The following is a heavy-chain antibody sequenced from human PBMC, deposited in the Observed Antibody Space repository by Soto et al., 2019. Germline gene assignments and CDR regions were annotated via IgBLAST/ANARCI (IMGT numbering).Heavy chain of an antibody. CDR1: GGSISSYY. CDR3: AGNSDYYRSGSPANWFDP. CDR2: IYYSGST. Sequence: SATLSITCTVYGGSISSYYWSWMRQPPGKGLEWIGYIYYSGSTNYNPSLKSRVTISVDTFKNQFSLKLSSVTAADTAVYYCAGNSDYYRSGSPANWFDPWGQGTLVTVS. D-gene: IGHD3-10*01. V-gene: IGHV4-59*01. J-gene: IGHJ5*02.